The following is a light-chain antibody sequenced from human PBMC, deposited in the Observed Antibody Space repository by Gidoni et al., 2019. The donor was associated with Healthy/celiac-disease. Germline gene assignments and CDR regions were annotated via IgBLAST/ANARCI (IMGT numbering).Light chain of an antibody. J-gene: IGKJ5*01. CDR2: DAS. Sequence: EIVLTQSPATLALSPGERATLSCRASQSVSSYLAWYQQKPGQAPRLLIYDASNRATGIPARCSGSWSGTDFTLTISSLEPEDFAVYYCQQRSNWPSFGQGTRLEIK. CDR3: QQRSNWPS. V-gene: IGKV3-11*01. CDR1: QSVSSY.